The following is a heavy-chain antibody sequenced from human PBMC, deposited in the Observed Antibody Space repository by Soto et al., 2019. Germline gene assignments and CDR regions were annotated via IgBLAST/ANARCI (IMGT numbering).Heavy chain of an antibody. CDR2: ISSSSSYT. CDR1: GFTFSDYY. Sequence: GGSLRLSCAASGFTFSDYYMSWIRQAPGKGLEWVSYISSSSSYTNYADSVKGRFTISRDNAKNSLYLQMNSLRAEDTAVYYCARGPYYDFWSGSLYDYWGQGTLVTVSS. V-gene: IGHV3-11*06. J-gene: IGHJ4*02. CDR3: ARGPYYDFWSGSLYDY. D-gene: IGHD3-3*01.